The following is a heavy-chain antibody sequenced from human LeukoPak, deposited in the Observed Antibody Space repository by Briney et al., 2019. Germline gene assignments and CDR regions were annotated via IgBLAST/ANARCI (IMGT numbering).Heavy chain of an antibody. V-gene: IGHV3-23*01. D-gene: IGHD3-10*01. Sequence: GGSLRLSCAASGFTFSSYAMSWVRQAPGKGPEWVSAISGSGGSTYYADSVKGRFTISRDNSKNTLYLQMNSLRAEDTAVYYCAKGYGSGSYYTSGMDVWGQGTTVTVSS. CDR2: ISGSGGST. CDR3: AKGYGSGSYYTSGMDV. J-gene: IGHJ6*02. CDR1: GFTFSSYA.